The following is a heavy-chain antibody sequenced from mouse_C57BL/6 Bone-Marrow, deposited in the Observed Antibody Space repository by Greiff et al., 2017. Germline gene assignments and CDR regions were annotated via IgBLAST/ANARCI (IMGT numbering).Heavy chain of an antibody. J-gene: IGHJ3*01. Sequence: QVQLQQSGPELVKPGASVKISCKASGYAFSSSWMNWVKQRPGKGLEWIGRIYPGDGDTNYNGKFKGKATLTADKSSSTAYMQRSSLTSEDSAVYFCASGGYDAWFAYWGQGTLVTVSA. CDR2: IYPGDGDT. V-gene: IGHV1-82*01. D-gene: IGHD2-2*01. CDR3: ASGGYDAWFAY. CDR1: GYAFSSSW.